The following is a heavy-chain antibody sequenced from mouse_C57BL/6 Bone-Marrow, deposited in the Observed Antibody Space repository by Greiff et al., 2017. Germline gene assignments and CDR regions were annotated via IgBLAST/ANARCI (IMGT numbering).Heavy chain of an antibody. CDR2: FHPYNDDT. D-gene: IGHD5-1*01. V-gene: IGHV1-47*01. CDR3: ARSSTFFYYFDY. Sequence: QVQLQQSGAELVKPGASVKMSCKASGYTFTTYPIEWMNQTHGKSLEWIGNFHPYNDDTKYNEKFKGKATLTVDKSSNTVYLELSRLTSDDSAVYYCARSSTFFYYFDYWGQGTTLTVSS. CDR1: GYTFTTYP. J-gene: IGHJ2*01.